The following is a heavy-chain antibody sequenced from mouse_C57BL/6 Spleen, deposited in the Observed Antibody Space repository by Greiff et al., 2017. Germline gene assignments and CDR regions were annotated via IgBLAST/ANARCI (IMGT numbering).Heavy chain of an antibody. CDR2: ISSGSSTI. Sequence: EVKLVESGGGLVKPGGSLKLSCAASGFTFSDYGMHWVRQAPETGLEWVAYISSGSSTIYYADTVKGRFTISRDNAKNTLFLQMTSLRSEDMAMYYCARPGYGSSFAWFAYWGQGTLVTVSA. CDR3: ARPGYGSSFAWFAY. J-gene: IGHJ3*01. D-gene: IGHD1-1*01. V-gene: IGHV5-17*01. CDR1: GFTFSDYG.